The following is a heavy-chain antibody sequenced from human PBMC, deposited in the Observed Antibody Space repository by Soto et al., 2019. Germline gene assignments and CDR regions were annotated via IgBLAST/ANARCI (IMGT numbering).Heavy chain of an antibody. CDR1: GAALSSGGYF. D-gene: IGHD6-19*01. CDR3: TREQSDDNYFDP. V-gene: IGHV4-61*08. J-gene: IGHJ5*02. CDR2: IYYSGGT. Sequence: PSETVSLTXTVSGAALSSGGYFYTWVRQPPGKGLEWLGYIYYSGGTNCNPSLKSRVTISLDKSKSQFSLRLISVTAADTAVYYCTREQSDDNYFDPWGQGTLVTVSS.